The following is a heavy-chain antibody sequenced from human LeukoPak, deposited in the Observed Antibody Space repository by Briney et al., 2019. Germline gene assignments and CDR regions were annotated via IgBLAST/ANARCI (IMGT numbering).Heavy chain of an antibody. CDR2: IYYSGST. CDR3: ARAIRITMIVVVSDYFDY. CDR1: GGSISSSSYY. Sequence: SETLSLTCTVSGGSISSSSYYWGWIRQPPGKGLEWIGSIYYSGSTYYNPSLKSRATISVDTSKNQFSLKLSSVTAADTAVYYCARAIRITMIVVVSDYFDYWGQGTLVTVSS. V-gene: IGHV4-39*07. J-gene: IGHJ4*02. D-gene: IGHD3-22*01.